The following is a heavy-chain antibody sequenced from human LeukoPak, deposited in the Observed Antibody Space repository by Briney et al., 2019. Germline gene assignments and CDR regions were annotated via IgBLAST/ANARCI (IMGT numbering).Heavy chain of an antibody. CDR3: ASGYSPFVVDY. CDR2: IIPIFGTA. J-gene: IGHJ4*02. D-gene: IGHD3-22*01. CDR1: GGTFSSYA. Sequence: SVKVSCKASGGTFSSYAISWVRQAPGQGLEWMGGIIPIFGTANYAQTFQGRFTITADDSTSSAYMELSSLRSEDTAVYYCASGYSPFVVDYWGQGTLVTVSS. V-gene: IGHV1-69*13.